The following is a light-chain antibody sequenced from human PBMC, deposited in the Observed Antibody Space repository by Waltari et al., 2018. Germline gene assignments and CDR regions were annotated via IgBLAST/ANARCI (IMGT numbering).Light chain of an antibody. V-gene: IGKV3-11*01. CDR2: DAS. J-gene: IGKJ1*01. CDR1: QSVSSS. CDR3: QQRSNGPWT. Sequence: EIVLTQSPATLSLSPGERATLSCRASQSVSSSLAWYQQKPGQAPRLLIYDASNRATGIPARFSGSGSGTDFTLTISSLGPEDFAVYYCQQRSNGPWTFGQGTKVEIK.